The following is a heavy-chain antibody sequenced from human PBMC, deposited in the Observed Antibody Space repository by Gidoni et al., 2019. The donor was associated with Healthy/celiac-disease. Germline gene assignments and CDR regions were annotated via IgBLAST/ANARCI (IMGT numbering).Heavy chain of an antibody. V-gene: IGHV4-4*02. CDR3: ARSQSNDGIIFDY. D-gene: IGHD1-1*01. J-gene: IGHJ4*02. Sequence: QVQLQESGPGLVKPSGTLSLTCAVSGGYISSSNWWSWVRQHPGKGLEWIGEIKSRVTISVAKSKNQFSLKLSSVTAADTAVYYCARSQSNDGIIFDYWGQGTLVTVSS. CDR1: GGYISSSNW.